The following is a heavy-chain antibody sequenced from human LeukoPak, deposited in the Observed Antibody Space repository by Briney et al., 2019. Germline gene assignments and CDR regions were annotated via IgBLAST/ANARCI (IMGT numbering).Heavy chain of an antibody. CDR3: ARHLSYYDYVWGSYRQKNYYYYMDV. Sequence: SETLSLTCTVSGGSISSYYWGWIRQPPGKGLEWIGSIYYSGSTYYNPSLKSRVTISVDTSKNQFSLKLSSVTAADTAVYYCARHLSYYDYVWGSYRQKNYYYYMDVWGKGTTVTISS. J-gene: IGHJ6*03. CDR1: GGSISSYY. CDR2: IYYSGST. D-gene: IGHD3-16*02. V-gene: IGHV4-39*01.